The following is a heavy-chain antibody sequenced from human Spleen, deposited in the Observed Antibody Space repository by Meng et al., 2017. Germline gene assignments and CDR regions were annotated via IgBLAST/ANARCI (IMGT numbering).Heavy chain of an antibody. J-gene: IGHJ4*02. CDR1: GGSISSYY. CDR2: INQSGST. D-gene: IGHD3-22*01. V-gene: IGHV4-59*12. CDR3: ARGCYYDSTVYFDY. Sequence: SETLSLTCTVSGGSISSYYWSWIRQPPGKGLEWIGEINQSGSTTYNPSLKSRVTISVDTSKNQFSLKLSSVTAADTAVYYCARGCYYDSTVYFDYWGQGTLVTVSS.